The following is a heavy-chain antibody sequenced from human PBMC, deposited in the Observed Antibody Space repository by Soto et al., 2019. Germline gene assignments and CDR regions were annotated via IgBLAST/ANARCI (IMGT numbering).Heavy chain of an antibody. Sequence: SETLSLTCAVYGGSFSDYFWTGIRHPAGTGRGGMWEINHSGSTNFNPSLKSRVAISADTSRNQFSLRVTSVTAADTAVYYCARGGRAGDSSGYYSKYYYYYYGMDVWGQGTTVTVS. D-gene: IGHD3-22*01. CDR1: GGSFSDYF. J-gene: IGHJ6*02. V-gene: IGHV4-34*01. CDR3: ARGGRAGDSSGYYSKYYYYYYGMDV. CDR2: INHSGST.